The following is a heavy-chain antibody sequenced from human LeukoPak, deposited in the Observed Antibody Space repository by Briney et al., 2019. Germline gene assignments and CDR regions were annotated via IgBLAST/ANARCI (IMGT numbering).Heavy chain of an antibody. J-gene: IGHJ6*03. V-gene: IGHV4-61*02. D-gene: IGHD3-9*01. CDR1: GGSISTGSYY. CDR2: IYTSGST. Sequence: SETLSLTCTVSGGSISTGSYYWSWIRQPAGKGLEWIGRIYTSGSTNYNPSLKSRVTMSVDTSKNQFSLKLSSVTAADTAVYYCARERNDRLRYFDWPYYYYYYYMDVWGKGTTVTISS. CDR3: ARERNDRLRYFDWPYYYYYYYMDV.